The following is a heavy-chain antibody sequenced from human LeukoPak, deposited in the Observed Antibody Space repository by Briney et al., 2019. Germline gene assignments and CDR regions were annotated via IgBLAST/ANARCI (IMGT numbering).Heavy chain of an antibody. D-gene: IGHD3-10*01. Sequence: GGSLRLSCAASGFTVSSNYMSWVRQAPGKGLEWVSVIYSGGSTYYADSVKGRFTISRDNSKNTLYLQMNSLRAEDTAVYYCARDFLGGRFGEFGVTPRPYYFDYWGQGTLVTVSS. J-gene: IGHJ4*02. CDR3: ARDFLGGRFGEFGVTPRPYYFDY. CDR2: IYSGGST. V-gene: IGHV3-66*01. CDR1: GFTVSSNY.